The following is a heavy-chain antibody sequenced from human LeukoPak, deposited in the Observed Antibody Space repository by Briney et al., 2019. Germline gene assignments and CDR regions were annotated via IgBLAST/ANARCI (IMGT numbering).Heavy chain of an antibody. Sequence: SVKVCCKASGGTFSSYAISWVRQAPGPGLEWMGRIIPILGIANYAQKFQGRVTITADKSTSTAYMELSSLRSEDTAVYYCATRGGGYSGYDPDYWGQGTLVTVSS. V-gene: IGHV1-69*04. J-gene: IGHJ4*02. CDR3: ATRGGGYSGYDPDY. CDR2: IIPILGIA. CDR1: GGTFSSYA. D-gene: IGHD5-12*01.